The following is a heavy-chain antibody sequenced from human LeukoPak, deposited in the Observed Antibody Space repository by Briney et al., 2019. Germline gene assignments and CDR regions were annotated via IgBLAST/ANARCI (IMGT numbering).Heavy chain of an antibody. CDR3: ASGKGNTRIVDY. J-gene: IGHJ4*02. CDR2: IYSGGST. V-gene: IGHV3-66*01. CDR1: GFTVSFND. D-gene: IGHD2-2*02. Sequence: PGGSLRLSCAASGFTVSFNDMSWVRQAPGKGLEWVSLIYSGGSTYYTDSVKGRFTISRDNSKNTLYLQVNSLSAEDTAVYYYASGKGNTRIVDYCGQGTLVTVSS.